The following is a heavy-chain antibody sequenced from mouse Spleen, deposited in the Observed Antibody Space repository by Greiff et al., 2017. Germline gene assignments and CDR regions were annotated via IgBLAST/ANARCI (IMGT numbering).Heavy chain of an antibody. CDR1: SYTFTDYA. J-gene: IGHJ1*01. CDR3: ARGGKGDWYFDV. V-gene: IGHV1S137*01. CDR2: ISTYYGNT. D-gene: IGHD1-1*02. Sequence: VQLQQSGAELVKPGASVKISCKGSSYTFTDYAMHWVKQSHAKSLEWIGVISTYYGNTNYNQKFKGKATMTVDKSSSTAYMELARLTSEDSAVYYCARGGKGDWYFDVWGAGTTVTVSS.